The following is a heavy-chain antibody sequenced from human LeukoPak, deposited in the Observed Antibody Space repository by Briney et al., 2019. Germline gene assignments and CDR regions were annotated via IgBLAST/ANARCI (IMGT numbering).Heavy chain of an antibody. J-gene: IGHJ4*02. CDR3: ATGPGGVTRLNTDY. V-gene: IGHV1-24*01. Sequence: ASVKVPCKVSGYTLTELSMHWVRQAPGKGLEWMGGFDPEDGETIYAQKFQGRVTMTEDTSTDTAYMELSSLRSEDTAVYYCATGPGGVTRLNTDYWGQGTLVTVSS. CDR1: GYTLTELS. CDR2: FDPEDGET. D-gene: IGHD3-16*01.